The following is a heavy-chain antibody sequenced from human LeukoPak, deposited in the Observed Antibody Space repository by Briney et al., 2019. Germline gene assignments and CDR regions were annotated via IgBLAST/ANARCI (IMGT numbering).Heavy chain of an antibody. V-gene: IGHV3-66*01. J-gene: IGHJ6*02. CDR3: ARDSLTYYYDSSGYYHYYYYGMDV. Sequence: PGGSLRLSCAASGFTVSSNYMSWVRQAPGKGLEWVSVIYSGGSTYYADSVKGRFTISRDNSKNTLYLQMNSLRAEDTAVYYCARDSLTYYYDSSGYYHYYYYGMDVWGQGTTVTVSS. CDR2: IYSGGST. D-gene: IGHD3-22*01. CDR1: GFTVSSNY.